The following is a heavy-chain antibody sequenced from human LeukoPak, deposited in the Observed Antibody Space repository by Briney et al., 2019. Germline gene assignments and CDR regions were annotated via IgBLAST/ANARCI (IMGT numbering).Heavy chain of an antibody. CDR2: IRQDGSEK. CDR1: GFTFTDYW. J-gene: IGHJ4*01. CDR3: ARDGTAAGLYFDL. D-gene: IGHD6-13*01. V-gene: IGHV3-7*01. Sequence: GGSLRLSCEVSGFTFTDYWMNWVRQAPGKGPEWVASIRQDGSEKTYVDSVKGRFTISRDDTKNSLSLQLNGLRAEDTAVYYYARDGTAAGLYFDLWGQGTLVTVSS.